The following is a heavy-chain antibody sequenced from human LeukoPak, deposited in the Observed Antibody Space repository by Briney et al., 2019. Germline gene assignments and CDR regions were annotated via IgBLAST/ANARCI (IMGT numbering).Heavy chain of an antibody. Sequence: SETLSLTCTVSGGSISSSSYYWGWIRQPPGKGLEWIGSIYYSGSTYYNPALKSRVTISVNTSKNQFSLKLSSVTAADTAVYYCARLRGNGFFDYWGQGTLVTVSS. CDR1: GGSISSSSYY. CDR2: IYYSGST. V-gene: IGHV4-39*01. D-gene: IGHD4-23*01. CDR3: ARLRGNGFFDY. J-gene: IGHJ4*02.